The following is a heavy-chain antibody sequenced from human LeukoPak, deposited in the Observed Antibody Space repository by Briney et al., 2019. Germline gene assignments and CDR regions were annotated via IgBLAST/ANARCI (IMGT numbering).Heavy chain of an antibody. CDR3: AKGAGALYYDILTGYYFDY. J-gene: IGHJ4*02. V-gene: IGHV3-9*01. Sequence: NPGGSLRLSCAASGFTFDDYAMHWVRQAPGKGLEWVSGISWNSGSIGYADSVKGRFTISRDNAKNSLYLQMNSLRAEDTALYYCAKGAGALYYDILTGYYFDYWGQGTLVTVSS. D-gene: IGHD3-9*01. CDR1: GFTFDDYA. CDR2: ISWNSGSI.